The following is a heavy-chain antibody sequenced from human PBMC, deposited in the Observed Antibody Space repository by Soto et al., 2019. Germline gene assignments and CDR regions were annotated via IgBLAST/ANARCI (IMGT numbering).Heavy chain of an antibody. CDR3: SGCSGGACHQNYGMDV. CDR2: ISPSTSHI. CDR1: GFTFSSCT. J-gene: IGHJ6*02. Sequence: EVHLVESGGGLVKPGGSLRLSCAVSGFTFSSCTMNWVRQAPGKGLEWVSSISPSTSHIYYADSVKGRFTISRDNAKNSLLLQMNSLRAEDTAVYYCSGCSGGACHQNYGMDVWGQGTKVTVSS. V-gene: IGHV3-21*01. D-gene: IGHD2-15*01.